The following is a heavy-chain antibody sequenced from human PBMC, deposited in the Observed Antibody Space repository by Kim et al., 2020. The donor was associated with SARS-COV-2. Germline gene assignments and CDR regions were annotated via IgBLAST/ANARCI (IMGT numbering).Heavy chain of an antibody. CDR2: INHSGST. J-gene: IGHJ3*02. V-gene: IGHV4-34*01. Sequence: SETLSLTCAVYGGSFSGYYWSWIRQPPGKGLEWIGEINHSGSTNYNPSLKSRVTISVDTSKNQFSLKLSSVTAADTAVYYCARGGVGEGAFDIWGQGTMV. D-gene: IGHD3-10*01. CDR1: GGSFSGYY. CDR3: ARGGVGEGAFDI.